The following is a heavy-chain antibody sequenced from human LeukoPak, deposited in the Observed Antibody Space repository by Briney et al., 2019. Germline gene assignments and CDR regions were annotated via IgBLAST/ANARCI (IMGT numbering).Heavy chain of an antibody. V-gene: IGHV4-59*08. CDR1: GGSISSYY. J-gene: IGHJ4*02. D-gene: IGHD6-19*01. CDR3: ARLRDSTAVAISLYYFDY. Sequence: SETLSLTCTVSGGSISSYYWSWIRQPPGKGLEWIGYIYYSGSTNYNPSLKSRVTMSVDTSKNQFSLKLSSVTAADTAVYYCARLRDSTAVAISLYYFDYWGQGTLVTVSS. CDR2: IYYSGST.